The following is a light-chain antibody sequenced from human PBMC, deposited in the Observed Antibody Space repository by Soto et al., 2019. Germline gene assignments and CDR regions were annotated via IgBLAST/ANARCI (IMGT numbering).Light chain of an antibody. CDR1: QFVSSTY. Sequence: EVVLTQSPGTLSLSPGARATLSCRASQFVSSTYLAWYQQRPGQAPRLLIYGASSRATGIPDRFSGSGSGTEFTLTINSLQSEDFAIYYCQQYDNWPVTFGGGTKVDIK. CDR2: GAS. V-gene: IGKV3-20*01. CDR3: QQYDNWPVT. J-gene: IGKJ4*01.